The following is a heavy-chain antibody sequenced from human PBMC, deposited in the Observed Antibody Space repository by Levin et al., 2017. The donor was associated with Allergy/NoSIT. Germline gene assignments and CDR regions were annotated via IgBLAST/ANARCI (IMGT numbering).Heavy chain of an antibody. Sequence: GGSLRLSCAASGFTFSSYAMSWVRQAPGKGLEWVSAISGSGGSTYYADSVKGRFTISRDNSKNTLYLQMNSLRAEDTAVYYCAKISSAAAGFGAYFDYWGQGTLVTVSS. CDR1: GFTFSSYA. J-gene: IGHJ4*02. D-gene: IGHD6-13*01. CDR2: ISGSGGST. V-gene: IGHV3-23*01. CDR3: AKISSAAAGFGAYFDY.